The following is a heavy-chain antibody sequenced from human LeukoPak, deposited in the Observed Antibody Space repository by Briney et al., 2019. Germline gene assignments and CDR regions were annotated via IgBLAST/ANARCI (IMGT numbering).Heavy chain of an antibody. D-gene: IGHD4-17*01. Sequence: GGSLRLSCAASGFTVSSNYMSWVRQAPGKGLKWVSVIYSGGSTYYADSVKGRFTISRDNSKNTLYLQMNSLRAEDTAVYYCARRAGEYSHPYDYWGQGTLVTVSS. CDR3: ARRAGEYSHPYDY. J-gene: IGHJ4*02. CDR1: GFTVSSNY. V-gene: IGHV3-66*04. CDR2: IYSGGST.